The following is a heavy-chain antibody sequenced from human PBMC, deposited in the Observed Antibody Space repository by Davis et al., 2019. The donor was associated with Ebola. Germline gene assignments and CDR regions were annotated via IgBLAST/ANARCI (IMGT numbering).Heavy chain of an antibody. CDR3: ARGGYDFWSGYYSYYFDY. CDR2: IYYSGST. V-gene: IGHV4-59*01. CDR1: GDSISSYY. J-gene: IGHJ4*02. Sequence: SETLSLTCTVSGDSISSYYWSWIQQPPGKGLEWIGYIYYSGSTNYNPSLKSRVTISVDTSKNQFSLKLSSVTAADTAVYYCARGGYDFWSGYYSYYFDYWGQGTLVTVSS. D-gene: IGHD3-3*01.